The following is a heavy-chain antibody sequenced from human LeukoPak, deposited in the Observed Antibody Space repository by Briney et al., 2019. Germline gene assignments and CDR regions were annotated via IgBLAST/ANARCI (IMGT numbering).Heavy chain of an antibody. CDR3: ARSGGYCGSTTCHVEYFDL. CDR2: GDYSGGT. D-gene: IGHD2-2*01. J-gene: IGHJ2*01. CDR1: GDSFSSVTDY. V-gene: IGHV4-39*07. Sequence: PSETLSLTCTVSGDSFSSVTDYWAWIRQPPGKGLEWIASGDYSGGTYYNPSLESRVAISADMSKNQFSLKLTSVTGADTAVYYCARSGGYCGSTTCHVEYFDLWGRGTLVTVSS.